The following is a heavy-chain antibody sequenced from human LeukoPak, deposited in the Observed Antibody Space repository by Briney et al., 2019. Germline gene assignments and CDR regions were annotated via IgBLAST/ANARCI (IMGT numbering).Heavy chain of an antibody. Sequence: PSETLSLTCTVSGGSISSYYWSWIRQPPGKGLEWIGCIYYSVSTNYNPSLKSRVTISVDTSKNQFSLKLSSVTAADTAVYYCARDGHCSSTSCLGGIDAFDIWGQGTMVTVSS. CDR3: ARDGHCSSTSCLGGIDAFDI. CDR2: IYYSVST. J-gene: IGHJ3*02. D-gene: IGHD2-2*01. CDR1: GGSISSYY. V-gene: IGHV4-59*01.